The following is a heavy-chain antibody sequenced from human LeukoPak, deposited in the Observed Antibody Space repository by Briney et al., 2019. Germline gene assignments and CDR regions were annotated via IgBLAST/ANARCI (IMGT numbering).Heavy chain of an antibody. CDR2: MYYSGST. CDR3: ARHAYYYDRSGSYEAFDI. J-gene: IGHJ3*02. Sequence: SETLSLTCTVSGGSISTYYWSWIRQLPGKGLEWIGSMYYSGSTNYKPSLKSRVTISVDTSKNQFSLKLSSVTAADTAVYYCARHAYYYDRSGSYEAFDIWGQGTMVTVSS. CDR1: GGSISTYY. V-gene: IGHV4-59*08. D-gene: IGHD3-22*01.